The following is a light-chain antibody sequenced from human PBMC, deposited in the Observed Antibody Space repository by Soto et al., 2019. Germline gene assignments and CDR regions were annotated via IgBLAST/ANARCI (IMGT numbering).Light chain of an antibody. V-gene: IGKV1-12*01. J-gene: IGKJ5*01. CDR3: QQAYGFPVT. Sequence: IQMTQSPSTVSASVGDRVTITCRASQNIISWLAWYQQRPGRAPKLLIYAASILQSGVPSRFSGSGSGTDFTLTISSLQPEDFATYYCQQAYGFPVTFGQGTRLEIK. CDR1: QNIISW. CDR2: AAS.